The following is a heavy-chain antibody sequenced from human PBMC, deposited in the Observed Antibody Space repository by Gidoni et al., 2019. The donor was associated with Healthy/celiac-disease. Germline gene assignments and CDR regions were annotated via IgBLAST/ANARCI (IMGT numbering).Heavy chain of an antibody. J-gene: IGHJ4*02. V-gene: IGHV4-34*01. CDR3: ARGRLWFGELYY. CDR1: GGSFSGYY. D-gene: IGHD3-10*01. CDR2: INHSGST. Sequence: QVQLQQWRAGLLKPSETLSLTCAVYGGSFSGYYWSWIRQPPGKGLEWIGEINHSGSTNYNPSLKSRVTISVDTSKNQFSLKLSSVTAADTAVYYCARGRLWFGELYYWGQGTLVTVSS.